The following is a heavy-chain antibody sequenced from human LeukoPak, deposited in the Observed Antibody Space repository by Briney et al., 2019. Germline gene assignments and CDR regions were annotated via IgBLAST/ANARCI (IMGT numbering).Heavy chain of an antibody. D-gene: IGHD3-22*01. CDR2: INPSGGST. CDR3: AKEHYYDSSGYYYFLDY. V-gene: IGHV1-46*01. Sequence: ASVKVSCKASGYTFTSYYMHWVRQAPGQGLEWMGIINPSGGSTSYAQKFQGRVTMTRDMSTSTVYMELSSLRAEDTAVYYCAKEHYYDSSGYYYFLDYWGQGTLVTVSS. CDR1: GYTFTSYY. J-gene: IGHJ4*02.